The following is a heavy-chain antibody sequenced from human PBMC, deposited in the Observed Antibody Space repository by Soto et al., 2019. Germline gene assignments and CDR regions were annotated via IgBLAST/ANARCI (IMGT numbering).Heavy chain of an antibody. V-gene: IGHV5-51*01. D-gene: IGHD6-19*01. J-gene: IGHJ3*02. CDR3: ARAAAVADSYDAIDI. CDR1: GYSFTSYW. Sequence: GESLKISCKGSGYSFTSYWIGWVRQMSGKGLELMGIIYPGDSDTRYSPSFQGQVTISADKSISTAYLQWSSLKASDTAMYYCARAAAVADSYDAIDIWGQGTMVTVSS. CDR2: IYPGDSDT.